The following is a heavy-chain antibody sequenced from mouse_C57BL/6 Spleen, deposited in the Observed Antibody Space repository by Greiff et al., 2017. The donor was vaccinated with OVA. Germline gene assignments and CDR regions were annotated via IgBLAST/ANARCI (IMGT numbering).Heavy chain of an antibody. CDR1: GYTFTDYY. CDR2: INPNNGGT. V-gene: IGHV1-26*01. Sequence: EVQLQQSGPELVKPGASVKISCKASGYTFTDYYMNWVKQSHGKSLEWIGDINPNNGGTSYNQKFKGKATLTVDKSSSPAYMELRSLTSEDSAVYYCARGRANWDEAYWGQGTLVTVSA. D-gene: IGHD4-1*01. CDR3: ARGRANWDEAY. J-gene: IGHJ3*01.